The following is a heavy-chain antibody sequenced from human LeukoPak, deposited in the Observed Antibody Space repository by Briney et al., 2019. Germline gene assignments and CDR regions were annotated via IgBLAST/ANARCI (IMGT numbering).Heavy chain of an antibody. D-gene: IGHD5-12*01. V-gene: IGHV3-48*01. CDR3: ARGHSDYDFRLY. CDR2: ISSRYNII. Sequence: PGGSLRLSCAASGVSFSSCAMSWVRQAPGKGLECISFISSRYNIISYADSVKGRCTISRDNAENSLYLQLNGLRVEDTAVYYCARGHSDYDFRLYWGQGTLVTVSS. CDR1: GVSFSSCA. J-gene: IGHJ4*02.